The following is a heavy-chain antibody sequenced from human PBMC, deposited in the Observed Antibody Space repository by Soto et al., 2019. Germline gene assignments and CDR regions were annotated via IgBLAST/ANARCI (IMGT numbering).Heavy chain of an antibody. V-gene: IGHV2-70*01. CDR2: IDWDDDK. J-gene: IGHJ5*02. CDR3: ARIRRSSFFNWFDP. Sequence: SGPTLVNPTQTLTLTCTFSGFSLSTSGMCVSWIRQPPGKALEWLALIDWDDDKYYSTSLKTRLTISKDTSKNQVVLTMTNMDPVDTATYYCARIRRSSFFNWFDPWGQGTLVTFSS. CDR1: GFSLSTSGMC. D-gene: IGHD6-13*01.